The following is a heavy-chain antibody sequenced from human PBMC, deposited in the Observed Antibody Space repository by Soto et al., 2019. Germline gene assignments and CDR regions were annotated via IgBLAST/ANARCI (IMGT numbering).Heavy chain of an antibody. V-gene: IGHV4-34*01. Sequence: SETLSLTCAAYGGSFSGYYWSWIRQPPGKGLEWIGEINHSGSTNYNPSLKSRVTISVDTSKNQFSLKLSSVTDADTAVYYCARGLGSDTAIPAWGQGTLVTVSS. D-gene: IGHD5-18*01. CDR2: INHSGST. CDR1: GGSFSGYY. CDR3: ARGLGSDTAIPA. J-gene: IGHJ5*02.